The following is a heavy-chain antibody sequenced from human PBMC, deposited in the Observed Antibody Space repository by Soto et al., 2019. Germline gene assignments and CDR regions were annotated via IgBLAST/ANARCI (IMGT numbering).Heavy chain of an antibody. CDR1: GGSFSGYY. V-gene: IGHV4-34*01. CDR2: INHSGST. J-gene: IGHJ4*02. Sequence: SETLSLTCAVYGGSFSGYYWSWIRQPPGKGLGWIGEINHSGSTNYNPSLKSRVTISVDTSKNQFSLKLSSVTAADTAVYYCARALLQTRRSRPDYWGQGTLVTVSS. D-gene: IGHD6-6*01. CDR3: ARALLQTRRSRPDY.